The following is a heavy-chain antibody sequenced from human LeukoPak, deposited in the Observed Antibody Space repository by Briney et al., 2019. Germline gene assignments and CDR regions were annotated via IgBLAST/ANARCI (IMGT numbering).Heavy chain of an antibody. J-gene: IGHJ4*02. CDR3: AKGPWDGYSIYYFDY. CDR1: GFTFTFSSYA. D-gene: IGHD5-24*01. CDR2: ISGSGGST. Sequence: GGSLRLSCAASGFTFTFSSYAMTWVRQAPGKGLEWVSTISGSGGSTYYADSVKGRFTISRDNSKNTLYLQMNSLRAEDTAVYYCAKGPWDGYSIYYFDYWGQGTLVTVSS. V-gene: IGHV3-23*01.